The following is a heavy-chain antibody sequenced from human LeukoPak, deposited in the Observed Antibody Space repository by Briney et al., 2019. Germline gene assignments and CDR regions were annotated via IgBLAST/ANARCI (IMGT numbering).Heavy chain of an antibody. Sequence: GGSLRLSCPASGFTFSDYYMSWIRQAPGKGLEWVSSISSSGSTIYYADSVKGRFTISRDNAKNSLYLQMNSLRAEDTAVYYCAREGYYYDSSGKLQGYYFDYWGQGTLVTVSS. CDR3: AREGYYYDSSGKLQGYYFDY. D-gene: IGHD3-22*01. CDR1: GFTFSDYY. J-gene: IGHJ4*02. V-gene: IGHV3-11*04. CDR2: ISSSGSTI.